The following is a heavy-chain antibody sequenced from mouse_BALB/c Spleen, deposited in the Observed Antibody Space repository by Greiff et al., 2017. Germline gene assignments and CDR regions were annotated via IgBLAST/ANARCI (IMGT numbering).Heavy chain of an antibody. J-gene: IGHJ1*01. CDR3: ARGGGGYWYFDV. Sequence: QVQLQQSGPGLVAPSQSLSITCTVSGFSFTSYGVHWVRQPPGKGLEWVGVIWAGGSTNYNSALMSRLSISKDNSKSQIFLKMNSLQTDDTAMYYCARGGGGYWYFDVWGAGTTVTVSS. CDR1: GFSFTSYG. D-gene: IGHD1-1*02. CDR2: IWAGGST. V-gene: IGHV2-9*02.